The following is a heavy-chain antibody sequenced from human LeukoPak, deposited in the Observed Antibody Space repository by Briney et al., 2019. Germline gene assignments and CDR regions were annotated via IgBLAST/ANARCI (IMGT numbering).Heavy chain of an antibody. D-gene: IGHD3-10*01. CDR2: ISGSGSDV. V-gene: IGHV3-23*01. CDR3: AKGRDSGIFYFDY. J-gene: IGHJ4*02. CDR1: GFTFYDYA. Sequence: PGGSLRLSCTASGFTFYDYAMNWVRQAPGKGLEWVSSISGSGSDVYYADSVKGRFTVSRDTPKRTLYLQMNNLRAEDTAVYYCAKGRDSGIFYFDYWGQGTLVTVSS.